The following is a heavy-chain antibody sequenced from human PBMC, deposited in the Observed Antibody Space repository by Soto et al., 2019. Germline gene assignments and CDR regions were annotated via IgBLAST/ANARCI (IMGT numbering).Heavy chain of an antibody. J-gene: IGHJ4*02. V-gene: IGHV4-31*03. CDR3: ARDAPGVAPY. D-gene: IGHD2-15*01. Sequence: QVQLRESGPGLVKPSQTLSLTCTVSGGSIIDGQTYLNWIRQHPERGLEWMGYINYRGTTNYSPTLKSRILISIDTSKNQSALRLTSETAADTAVYYCARDAPGVAPYWGQGTLVTVSS. CDR1: GGSIIDGQTY. CDR2: INYRGTT.